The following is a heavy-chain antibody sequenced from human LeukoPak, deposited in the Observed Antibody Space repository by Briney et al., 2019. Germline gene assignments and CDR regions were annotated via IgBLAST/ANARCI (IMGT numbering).Heavy chain of an antibody. V-gene: IGHV3-30*04. J-gene: IGHJ4*02. D-gene: IGHD3-10*01. Sequence: GGSLRLSCAASGFTFSSYAMRWVRQAPGKGLEWVAVISYDGSNKYYADSVKGRFTISRDNSKNTLYLQMNSLRAEDTAVYYCARDAGYGSYFDYWGQGTLVTVSS. CDR3: ARDAGYGSYFDY. CDR2: ISYDGSNK. CDR1: GFTFSSYA.